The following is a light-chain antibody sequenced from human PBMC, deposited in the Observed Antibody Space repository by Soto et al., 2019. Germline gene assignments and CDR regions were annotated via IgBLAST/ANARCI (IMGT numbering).Light chain of an antibody. J-gene: IGKJ4*01. CDR1: QRVSGY. Sequence: EILMTQSPATLSVSPGESGTLSRRASQRVSGYLAWHQQTPGQAPRLLIYGASTRATGVPARFSGSGSGTVFTLTISSLQSEDFAVYYCQQYNNWPLTFGGGTKVDIK. V-gene: IGKV3-15*01. CDR2: GAS. CDR3: QQYNNWPLT.